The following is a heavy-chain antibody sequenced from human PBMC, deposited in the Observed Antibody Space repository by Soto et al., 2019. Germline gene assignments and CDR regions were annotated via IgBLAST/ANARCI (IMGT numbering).Heavy chain of an antibody. CDR1: GYSFTAYG. D-gene: IGHD3-3*01. Sequence: QVQVVXXXXEVKETGASVRVSCKTSGYSFTAYGISWVRQAPGQGLEWMGWISCYNGKTKYAQKVQGRVTMTTDTSTSTAYMEVRSLRSDDTAIYYCARDAPPPELRFLEWHNYDYNGMDVWGQGTTVTVSS. J-gene: IGHJ6*02. V-gene: IGHV1-18*01. CDR2: ISCYNGKT. CDR3: ARDAPPPELRFLEWHNYDYNGMDV.